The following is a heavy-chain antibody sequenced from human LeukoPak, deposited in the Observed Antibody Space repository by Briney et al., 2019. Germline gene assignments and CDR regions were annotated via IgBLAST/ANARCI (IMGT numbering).Heavy chain of an antibody. CDR3: ARVALEMATYYFDY. J-gene: IGHJ4*02. CDR1: GASISSHY. CDR2: IYYSGIT. Sequence: SETLSLTCSVSGASISSHYWSWIRQPPGKGLEWIRYIYYSGITNYNPSLKSRATISVDTSKNQFSLKLSSVTAADTAVYYCARVALEMATYYFDYWGQGTLVTVSS. D-gene: IGHD5-24*01. V-gene: IGHV4-59*11.